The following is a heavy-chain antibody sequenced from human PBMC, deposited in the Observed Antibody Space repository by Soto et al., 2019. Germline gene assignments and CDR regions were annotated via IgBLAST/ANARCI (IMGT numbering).Heavy chain of an antibody. V-gene: IGHV1-69*13. CDR1: GGTFSSYA. D-gene: IGHD3-9*01. CDR3: AGGIGRYFDWLLYRGAFDI. Sequence: SVKVSCKASGGTFSSYAISWVRQAPGQGLEWMGGIIPIFGTANYAQKFQGRVTITADESTSTAYMELSSLRSEDTAVYYCAGGIGRYFDWLLYRGAFDIWGQGTMVTVSS. CDR2: IIPIFGTA. J-gene: IGHJ3*02.